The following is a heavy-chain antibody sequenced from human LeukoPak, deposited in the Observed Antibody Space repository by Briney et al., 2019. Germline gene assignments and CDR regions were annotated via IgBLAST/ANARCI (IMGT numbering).Heavy chain of an antibody. CDR3: AADVNYDAFDI. V-gene: IGHV1-18*01. J-gene: IGHJ3*02. D-gene: IGHD1-7*01. CDR1: GYTFTGYG. Sequence: ASVKVSCKASGYTFTGYGISWVRQAPGQGVEWMGWISAYNGNTNYAKKLQGRLTMTTDTSTSTAYMELRSLRSDDTAVYYCAADVNYDAFDIWGQGTMVTVSS. CDR2: ISAYNGNT.